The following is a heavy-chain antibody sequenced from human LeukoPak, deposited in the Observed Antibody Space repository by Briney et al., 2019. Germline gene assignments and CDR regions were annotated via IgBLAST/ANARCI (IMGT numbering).Heavy chain of an antibody. D-gene: IGHD3-10*02. J-gene: IGHJ6*04. CDR2: ISGNGGST. CDR1: GFTFSSYG. Sequence: PGGTLRLSCAAPGFTFSSYGMSWVRQAPGKGLEWVSSISGNGGSTDYADSVKGRFTISRDNAKNSLYLQMNSLRAEDTAVYYCAELGITMIGGVWGKGTTVTISS. V-gene: IGHV3-23*01. CDR3: AELGITMIGGV.